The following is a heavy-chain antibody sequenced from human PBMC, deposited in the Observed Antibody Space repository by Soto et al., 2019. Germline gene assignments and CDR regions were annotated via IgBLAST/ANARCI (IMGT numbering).Heavy chain of an antibody. CDR1: GESFNGYY. D-gene: IGHD6-13*01. V-gene: IGHV4-34*01. CDR3: ARGKRGSSWYRGEEKYYYYGMDV. Sequence: SETLSLTCTAYGESFNGYYWSWIRQPPGKELEWIGEIHHSGSTNYNPSLKSRVTFSIDTSKRQFSLKVRSVTAADTAVYYCARGKRGSSWYRGEEKYYYYGMDVWGQGTPVTVSS. CDR2: IHHSGST. J-gene: IGHJ6*02.